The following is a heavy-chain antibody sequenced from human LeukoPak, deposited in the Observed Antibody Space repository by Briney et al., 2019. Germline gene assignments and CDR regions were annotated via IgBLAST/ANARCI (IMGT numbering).Heavy chain of an antibody. CDR2: IVPIFGAA. CDR1: GGTFSSYA. CDR3: ASWDYNDYDY. V-gene: IGHV1-69*13. Sequence: SVKVSCKASGGTFSSYAINGVRQAPGQGLEWVGAIVPIFGAANYPQKFQGRVTITADESTSTAYMELNSLTSEDTAVYYCASWDYNDYDYWRQGTVLTVSS. J-gene: IGHJ4*02. D-gene: IGHD4-11*01.